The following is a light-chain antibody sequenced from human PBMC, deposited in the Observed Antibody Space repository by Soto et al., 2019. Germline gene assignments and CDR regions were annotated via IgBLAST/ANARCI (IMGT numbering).Light chain of an antibody. V-gene: IGLV3-27*01. J-gene: IGLJ2*01. CDR3: YSAADNNLGI. CDR2: KDD. Sequence: SYELTQPSSVSVSPGQTARITCSGDVLGKKYARWFQQKPGQAPVMVIYKDDERPSGIPERFSGSSSGTTVTLTISGAQVGDEADYYCYSAADNNLGIFGGGTQLTVL. CDR1: VLGKKY.